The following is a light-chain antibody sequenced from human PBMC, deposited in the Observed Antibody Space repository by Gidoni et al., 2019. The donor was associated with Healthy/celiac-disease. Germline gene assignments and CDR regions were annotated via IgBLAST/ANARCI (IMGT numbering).Light chain of an antibody. CDR3: QQSYSTPFT. CDR1: QSISSY. Sequence: DIQMTQSPSSLSASVGDSVTITCRASQSISSYLNWYQQKPGKAPKLLIYAASSLQSGVPSRFSGSGSGTDFTLTISSLQPEDFATYYCQQSYSTPFTFGPGTKVEIK. CDR2: AAS. V-gene: IGKV1-39*01. J-gene: IGKJ3*01.